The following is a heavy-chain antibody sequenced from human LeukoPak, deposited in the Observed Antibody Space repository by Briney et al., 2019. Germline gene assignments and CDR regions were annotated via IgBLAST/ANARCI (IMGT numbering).Heavy chain of an antibody. D-gene: IGHD3-3*01. CDR2: IYYSGST. Sequence: SETLSLTCAVYGGSFSGYYWSWIRQPPGKGLEWIGYIYYSGSTNYNPSLKSRVTISVDTSKNQFSLKLSSVTAADTAVYYCARGGLGVQNWYFDLWGRGTLVTVSS. CDR1: GGSFSGYY. V-gene: IGHV4-59*01. CDR3: ARGGLGVQNWYFDL. J-gene: IGHJ2*01.